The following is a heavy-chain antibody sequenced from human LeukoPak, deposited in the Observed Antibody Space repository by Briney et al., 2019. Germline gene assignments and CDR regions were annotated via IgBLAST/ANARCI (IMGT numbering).Heavy chain of an antibody. CDR1: GGTFSSYA. CDR2: IIPILGIA. V-gene: IGHV1-69*04. Sequence: GASVKVSCKASGGTFSSYAISWVRQAPGQGLEWMGRIIPILGIANYAQKFQGRVTITADKSTSTAYMELSSLRSEDTAVYYCAVGIARGYFDYWGQGTLVTVSS. D-gene: IGHD6-13*01. CDR3: AVGIARGYFDY. J-gene: IGHJ4*02.